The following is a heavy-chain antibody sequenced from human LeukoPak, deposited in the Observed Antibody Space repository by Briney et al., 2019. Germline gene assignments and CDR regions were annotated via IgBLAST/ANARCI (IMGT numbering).Heavy chain of an antibody. D-gene: IGHD4-23*01. V-gene: IGHV4-61*02. CDR3: ARDDYGGNSGYYGMDV. Sequence: SETLSLTCTVSGGSISSGSYYWSWIRQPAGKGLEWIGRIYTSGSTNYNPSLKSRVTISVDTSKNQFSLKLSSVTAADTAVYYCARDDYGGNSGYYGMDVWGQGTTVTVSS. J-gene: IGHJ6*02. CDR1: GGSISSGSYY. CDR2: IYTSGST.